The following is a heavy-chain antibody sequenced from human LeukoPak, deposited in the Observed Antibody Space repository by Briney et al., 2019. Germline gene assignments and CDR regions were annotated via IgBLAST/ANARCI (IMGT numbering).Heavy chain of an antibody. CDR3: ARDRVSTLYYYYGMDV. J-gene: IGHJ6*02. CDR2: IWYDGSNK. CDR1: GFTFSSYG. V-gene: IGHV3-33*01. Sequence: GGSLRLSCAASGFTFSSYGMHWVRQAPGKGLEWVAVIWYDGSNKYYADSVKGRFTISRDNSKNTLYLQMNSLRAEDTAVYYCARDRVSTLYYYYGMDVWGQGTTVTVSS.